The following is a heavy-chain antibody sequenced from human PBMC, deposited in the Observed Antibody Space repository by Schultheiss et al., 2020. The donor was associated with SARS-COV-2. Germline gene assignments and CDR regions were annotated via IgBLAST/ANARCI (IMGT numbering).Heavy chain of an antibody. CDR1: GFTFDDYA. V-gene: IGHV3-9*01. J-gene: IGHJ4*02. CDR3: ARALGYSSNGQGD. D-gene: IGHD6-13*01. CDR2: ISWNSGSI. Sequence: SLRLSCAASGFTFDDYAMHWVRQAPGKGLEWVSGISWNSGSIGYADSVKGRFTISRDNAKNSLYLQMNSLRAEDTAVYYCARALGYSSNGQGDWGQGTLVTVSS.